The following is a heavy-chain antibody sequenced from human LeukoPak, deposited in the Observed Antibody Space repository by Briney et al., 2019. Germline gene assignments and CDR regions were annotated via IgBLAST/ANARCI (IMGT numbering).Heavy chain of an antibody. J-gene: IGHJ4*02. CDR1: GFTFSSYA. Sequence: PGGSLRLSCAASGFTFSSYAMHWVREAPGKGVEYVSAISSNGGSTYYANSVKGRFTIYRDNYKKTLYLQMGSLRAEDMAVYYCARGYSGYVGFDYWGQGTLVTVSS. CDR3: ARGYSGYVGFDY. D-gene: IGHD5-12*01. CDR2: ISSNGGST. V-gene: IGHV3-64*01.